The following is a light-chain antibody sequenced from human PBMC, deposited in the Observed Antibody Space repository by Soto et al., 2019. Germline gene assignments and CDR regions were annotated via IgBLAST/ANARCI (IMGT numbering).Light chain of an antibody. CDR1: QDISFY. CDR3: QQYNNWPPTWT. V-gene: IGKV1-9*01. J-gene: IGKJ1*01. Sequence: DIQMTQSPSSLFASVGDGVTITCRASQDISFYLAWYQQKPGKAPKLLIYDASTWQSGVPSRFSGSGSGTYFTLTISSLQSEDFAVYYCQQYNNWPPTWTFGQGTKVDIK. CDR2: DAS.